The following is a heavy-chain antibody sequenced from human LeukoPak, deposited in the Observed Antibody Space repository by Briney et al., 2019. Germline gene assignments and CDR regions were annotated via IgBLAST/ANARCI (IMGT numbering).Heavy chain of an antibody. Sequence: GGSLRLSCAASGFTFSSYAMSWVRQAPGKGLEWVSAISGSGGSTYYADSVKGRFTISRDNSKNTMYLQMNSLRAEDTAVYYCAKGSTVTIRGLFVDYWGQGTLVTVSS. D-gene: IGHD4-17*01. V-gene: IGHV3-23*01. CDR2: ISGSGGST. CDR3: AKGSTVTIRGLFVDY. J-gene: IGHJ4*02. CDR1: GFTFSSYA.